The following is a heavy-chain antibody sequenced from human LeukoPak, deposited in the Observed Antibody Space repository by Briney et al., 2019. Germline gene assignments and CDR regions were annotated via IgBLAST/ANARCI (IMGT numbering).Heavy chain of an antibody. Sequence: ASVKVSCKASAYTFTNFYVDWVRQAPGQGLEWMGIIKPSGGGTSYARKFQGRVTMTRDTSTSTAYMELSSLRSEDTAVYYWARDHFDSSGYYYLLGYFEHWGQGTVVTVSS. D-gene: IGHD3-22*01. CDR2: IKPSGGGT. V-gene: IGHV1-46*01. J-gene: IGHJ1*01. CDR3: ARDHFDSSGYYYLLGYFEH. CDR1: AYTFTNFY.